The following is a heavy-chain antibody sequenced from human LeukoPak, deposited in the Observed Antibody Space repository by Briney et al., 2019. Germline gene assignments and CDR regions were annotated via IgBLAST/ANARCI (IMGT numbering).Heavy chain of an antibody. Sequence: SETLSLTCTVSGGSISSYYWSWIRQPPGKGLKWIGYIYYSGSTNYNPSLKSRVTISVDTSKNQFSLKLSSVTAADTAVYYCARAVRRGAFDIWGQGTMVTVSS. CDR3: ARAVRRGAFDI. V-gene: IGHV4-59*01. D-gene: IGHD1-1*01. CDR2: IYYSGST. CDR1: GGSISSYY. J-gene: IGHJ3*02.